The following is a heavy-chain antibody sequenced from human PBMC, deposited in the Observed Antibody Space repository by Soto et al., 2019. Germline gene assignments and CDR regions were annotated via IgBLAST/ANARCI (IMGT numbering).Heavy chain of an antibody. Sequence: QVHLQESGPGLVKPSETLSLLCTVSGVSVSSRGFYWSWIRQSPERGLEWIGYIAYSGTTNYNPSLKSRVTISVDTSNNQFSLRLSSVTAADTAVYFCARDYKTHPNYPFDYWGQGTRVTVSS. CDR3: ARDYKTHPNYPFDY. V-gene: IGHV4-61*08. CDR1: GVSVSSRGFY. D-gene: IGHD3-10*01. J-gene: IGHJ4*02. CDR2: IAYSGTT.